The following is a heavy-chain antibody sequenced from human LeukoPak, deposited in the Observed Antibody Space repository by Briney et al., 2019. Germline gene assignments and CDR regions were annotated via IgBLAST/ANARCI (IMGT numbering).Heavy chain of an antibody. CDR3: TRGRSYMSY. D-gene: IGHD5/OR15-5a*01. V-gene: IGHV4-59*01. CDR2: IYYSGST. CDR1: GGSISTYY. J-gene: IGHJ4*02. Sequence: SETLSLTCTVSGGSISTYYWSWIWQPPGKGLEWIGYIYYSGSTNYNPSLKSRVTISVDMSKSQFSLKVSSVTAADTAVYYCTRGRSYMSYWGQGTLVTVSS.